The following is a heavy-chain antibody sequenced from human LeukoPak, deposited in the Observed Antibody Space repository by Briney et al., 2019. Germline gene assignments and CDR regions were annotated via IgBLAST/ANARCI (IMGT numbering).Heavy chain of an antibody. D-gene: IGHD2-8*01. Sequence: ASVKISCKASGYTFTSYEFNWVRQATGQRPEWMGWMSPNSGDTGYAQKFQDRVTMTRNTSISTAYMELSSLRSEDTAVYYCARLKYCTNGVCYAGFDYWGQGTLVTVSS. V-gene: IGHV1-8*01. CDR2: MSPNSGDT. CDR3: ARLKYCTNGVCYAGFDY. CDR1: GYTFTSYE. J-gene: IGHJ4*02.